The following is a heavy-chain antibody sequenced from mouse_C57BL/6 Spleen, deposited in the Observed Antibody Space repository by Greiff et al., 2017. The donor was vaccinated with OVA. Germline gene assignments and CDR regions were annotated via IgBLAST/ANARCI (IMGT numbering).Heavy chain of an antibody. Sequence: VQLKESGAELVRPGSSVKMSCKTSGYTFTSYGINWVKQRPGQGLEWIGYIYIGNGYTEYNEKFKGKATLTSDTSSSTAYMQLSSLTSEDSAIYFCARYYYGSRWYFDVWGTGTTVTVSS. J-gene: IGHJ1*03. CDR2: IYIGNGYT. V-gene: IGHV1-58*01. CDR1: GYTFTSYG. CDR3: ARYYYGSRWYFDV. D-gene: IGHD1-1*01.